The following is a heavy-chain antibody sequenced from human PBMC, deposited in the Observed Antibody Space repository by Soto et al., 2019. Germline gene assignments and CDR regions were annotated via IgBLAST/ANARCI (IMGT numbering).Heavy chain of an antibody. CDR3: ARDLLRGVPAAMLGY. D-gene: IGHD2-2*01. V-gene: IGHV1-3*01. Sequence: GASVKVSCKASGYTFTSYAMHWVRQAPGQRLEWMGWINAGNGNTKYSQKFQGRVTITRDTSASTAYMELSSLRSEVTAVYYCARDLLRGVPAAMLGYWGQGTLVTVSS. J-gene: IGHJ4*02. CDR1: GYTFTSYA. CDR2: INAGNGNT.